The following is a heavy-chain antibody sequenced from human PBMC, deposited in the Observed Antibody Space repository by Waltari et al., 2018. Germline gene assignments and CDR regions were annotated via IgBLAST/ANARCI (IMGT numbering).Heavy chain of an antibody. CDR3: ARERGETTVVTSWYFDL. J-gene: IGHJ2*01. CDR2: IIPIMGTA. V-gene: IGHV1-69*14. D-gene: IGHD4-17*01. CDR1: GGTFSSYA. Sequence: QVQLVQSGAEVKKPGSSVKVSCKASGGTFSSYAISWVRQAPGQGLEWMGGIIPIMGTANYAQKFQGRVTITADKSTSTAYMELSSLRSEDTAVYYCARERGETTVVTSWYFDLWGRGTLVTVSS.